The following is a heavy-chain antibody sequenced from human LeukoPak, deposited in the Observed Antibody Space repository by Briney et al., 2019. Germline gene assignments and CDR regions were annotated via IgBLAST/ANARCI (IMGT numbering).Heavy chain of an antibody. Sequence: RPSGTLSLTCTASGCSISSYYWSWIRQPPGKGLEWIGYIYYSGSTNYNPSLKSRVTISVDTSKNQFSLKLSSVTAADTAVYYCARWGNILTGYHDDAFDIWGQGTMVTVSS. V-gene: IGHV4-59*01. J-gene: IGHJ3*02. CDR3: ARWGNILTGYHDDAFDI. D-gene: IGHD3-9*01. CDR2: IYYSGST. CDR1: GCSISSYY.